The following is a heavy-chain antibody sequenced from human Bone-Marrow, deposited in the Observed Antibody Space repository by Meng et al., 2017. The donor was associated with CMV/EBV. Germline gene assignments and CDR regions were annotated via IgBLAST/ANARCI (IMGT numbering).Heavy chain of an antibody. V-gene: IGHV3-21*01. CDR2: ISGSSRYI. Sequence: GGSLRLSCAASGFIFSSYSMNWVRQAPGKGLEWVSSISGSSRYIYYADSVKGRFTISRDNAKNSLYLQMTSLSAEDTAVYYCARDRKTTDYFDYWGRGTLVTVSS. CDR3: ARDRKTTDYFDY. D-gene: IGHD1-14*01. J-gene: IGHJ4*02. CDR1: GFIFSSYS.